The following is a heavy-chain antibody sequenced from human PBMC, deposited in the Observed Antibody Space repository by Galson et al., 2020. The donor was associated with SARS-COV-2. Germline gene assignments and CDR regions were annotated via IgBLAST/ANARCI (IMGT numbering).Heavy chain of an antibody. CDR3: ARVAPSYSGSYFTYFDY. D-gene: IGHD1-26*01. V-gene: IGHV3-21*01. CDR1: GFTFSSYS. Sequence: NSGGSLRLSCAASGFTFSSYSMNWVRQAPGKGLEWVSSISSSSSYIYYADSVKGRFTISRDNAKNSLYLQMNSLRAEDTAVYYCARVAPSYSGSYFTYFDYWGQGTLVTVSS. J-gene: IGHJ4*02. CDR2: ISSSSSYI.